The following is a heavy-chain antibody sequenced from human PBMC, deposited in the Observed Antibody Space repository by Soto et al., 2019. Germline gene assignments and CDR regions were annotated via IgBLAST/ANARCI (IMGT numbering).Heavy chain of an antibody. J-gene: IGHJ1*01. CDR2: ISAYNGNT. V-gene: IGHV1-18*01. CDR3: ARDRYCTNGVCYRSMLYFHH. D-gene: IGHD2-8*01. Sequence: SSVKVSCKASGYTFTSYGISWVRQAPGQGLEWMGWISAYNGNTNYAQKLQGRVTMTTDTSTSTAYMELRSMRSDDTAVYYCARDRYCTNGVCYRSMLYFHHRG. CDR1: GYTFTSYG.